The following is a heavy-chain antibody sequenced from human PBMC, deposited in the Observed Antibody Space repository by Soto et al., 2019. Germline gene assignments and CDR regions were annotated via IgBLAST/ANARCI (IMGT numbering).Heavy chain of an antibody. CDR1: GVTFSSYG. CDR2: ISYDGSNK. Sequence: GGSLRLSCAASGVTFSSYGMHWVRQAPGKGLEWVALISYDGSNKYYGESVKGRFTISRENSKSTVYLQMNSLGAEDTAIYYCAKGPLAVRQVADLDFWGQGTLVTVSS. V-gene: IGHV3-30*18. J-gene: IGHJ4*02. D-gene: IGHD6-19*01. CDR3: AKGPLAVRQVADLDF.